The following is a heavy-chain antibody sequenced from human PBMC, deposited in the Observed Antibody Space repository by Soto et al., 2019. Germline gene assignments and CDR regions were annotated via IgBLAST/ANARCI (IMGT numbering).Heavy chain of an antibody. CDR1: GFTFSSYW. D-gene: IGHD2-15*01. CDR2: IKQDGSEK. Sequence: VQLVESGGGLVQPGGSLRLSCAASGFTFSSYWMSWVRQAPGKGLEWVANIKQDGSEKYYVDSVKGRFTISRDNAKNSLYLQMNSLRAEDTAVYYCARDSLYCSGGSCLYYYYMDVWGKGTTVTVSS. J-gene: IGHJ6*03. V-gene: IGHV3-7*01. CDR3: ARDSLYCSGGSCLYYYYMDV.